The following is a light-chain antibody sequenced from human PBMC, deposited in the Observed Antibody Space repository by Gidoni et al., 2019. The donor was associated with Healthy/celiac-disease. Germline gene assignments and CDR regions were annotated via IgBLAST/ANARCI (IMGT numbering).Light chain of an antibody. CDR1: SSDVGSSNL. CDR2: EGR. J-gene: IGLJ2*01. Sequence: QSALTQPASVSGSPGQSITISCTGTSSDVGSSNLVSCYQPHPGKAPKLMLYEGRKRPSGVSNRFSGSKSGNTASLTISGLQAEDEADYYCCSYAGSVVFGGGTKLTVL. V-gene: IGLV2-23*01. CDR3: CSYAGSVV.